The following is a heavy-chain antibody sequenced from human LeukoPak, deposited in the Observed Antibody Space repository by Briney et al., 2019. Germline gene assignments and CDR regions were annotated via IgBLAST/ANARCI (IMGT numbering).Heavy chain of an antibody. Sequence: SGPTLVNPTQTLTLTCTFSGFSLTTSGVAVGWIRQPPGKALEWLAHIYWNDDKRYSPSLKSRLTITKDTSKNQVILTMTNMDPIDTGTYYCAYRRFSSGPGGWFDPWGQGTLVTVSA. D-gene: IGHD6-6*01. J-gene: IGHJ5*02. CDR1: GFSLTTSGVA. CDR3: AYRRFSSGPGGWFDP. CDR2: IYWNDDK. V-gene: IGHV2-5*01.